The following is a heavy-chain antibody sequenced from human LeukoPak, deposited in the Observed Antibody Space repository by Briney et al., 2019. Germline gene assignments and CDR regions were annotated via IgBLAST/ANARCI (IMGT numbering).Heavy chain of an antibody. Sequence: GGSLRLSCAASGFTFSGSAMHWVRQASGKGLEWVGRIRTKANSYATTYAASVKGRFTISRDDSKNTAYLQMNSLKTEDTAVYYCTKRCSGGSCYSSFDYWGQGTLVTVSS. D-gene: IGHD2-15*01. CDR2: IRTKANSYAT. CDR3: TKRCSGGSCYSSFDY. V-gene: IGHV3-73*01. CDR1: GFTFSGSA. J-gene: IGHJ4*02.